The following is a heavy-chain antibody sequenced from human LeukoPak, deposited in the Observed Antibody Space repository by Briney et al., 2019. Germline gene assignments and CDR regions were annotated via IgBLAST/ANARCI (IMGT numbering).Heavy chain of an antibody. D-gene: IGHD3-10*01. CDR1: GFTFSNYS. Sequence: PGGSLRLSCAASGFTFSNYSMNWVRQAPGKGLEWVSSISSSSSYIYYADSVKGRFTISRDNAKNSLYLQMNSLRAEDTAVYYCARDRASYGMDVWGQGTTVTVSS. CDR2: ISSSSSYI. CDR3: ARDRASYGMDV. J-gene: IGHJ6*02. V-gene: IGHV3-21*01.